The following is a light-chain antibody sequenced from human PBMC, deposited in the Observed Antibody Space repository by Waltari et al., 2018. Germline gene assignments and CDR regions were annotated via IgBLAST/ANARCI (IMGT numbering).Light chain of an antibody. V-gene: IGKV2-30*01. CDR3: MQTTHWPLT. CDR2: RVS. CDR1: QSLVYSDGNIN. J-gene: IGKJ1*01. Sequence: AVMTQSPLSLTVTLGQPASISRRSRQSLVYSDGNINLNWFHQRPGQSPRRLIYRVSRRESGVPDRFSGSGSGTDVTLEGSMVEAEDVGVYYCMQTTHWPLTFGQGTKVEIK.